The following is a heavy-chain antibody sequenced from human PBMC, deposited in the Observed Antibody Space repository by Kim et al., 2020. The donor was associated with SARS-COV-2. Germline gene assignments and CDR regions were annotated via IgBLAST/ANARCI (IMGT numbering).Heavy chain of an antibody. CDR2: ISDSGDRT. V-gene: IGHV3-23*01. J-gene: IGHJ4*02. Sequence: GGSLRLSCIPSGFTFGRYSMSWVRQGPGKGLQWVAGISDSGDRTYHADSVKGRFTISRDNSNDFLYLQMNSLTAEDTAIYYCVKDSGDFRHFDSWGQGT. CDR1: GFTFGRYS. CDR3: VKDSGDFRHFDS. D-gene: IGHD1-26*01.